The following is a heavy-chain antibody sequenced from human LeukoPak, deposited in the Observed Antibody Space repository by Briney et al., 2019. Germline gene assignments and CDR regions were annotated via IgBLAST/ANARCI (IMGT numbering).Heavy chain of an antibody. CDR1: GGSISSSNW. CDR2: IYHSGST. CDR3: ARHGAPVTTGGYYMDV. J-gene: IGHJ6*03. D-gene: IGHD4-17*01. Sequence: SETLSLTCAVSGGSISSSNWWSWVRQPPGKGLEWIGEIYHSGSTNYNPSLKSRVTISVDTSKNQFSLKLSSVTAADTAVYYCARHGAPVTTGGYYMDVWGKGTTVTISS. V-gene: IGHV4-4*02.